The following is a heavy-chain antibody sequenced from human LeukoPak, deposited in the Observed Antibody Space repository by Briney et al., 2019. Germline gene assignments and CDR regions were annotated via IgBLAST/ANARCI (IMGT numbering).Heavy chain of an antibody. CDR2: IYHSGST. CDR3: ARDIRRSIVGATCYFDY. J-gene: IGHJ4*02. V-gene: IGHV4-38-2*02. CDR1: GGSISSYY. D-gene: IGHD1-26*01. Sequence: SETLSLTCTVSGGSISSYYWSWIRQPPGKGLEWIGSIYHSGSTYYNPSLKSRVTISVDTSKNQFSLKLSSVTAADTAVYYCARDIRRSIVGATCYFDYWGQGTLVTVSS.